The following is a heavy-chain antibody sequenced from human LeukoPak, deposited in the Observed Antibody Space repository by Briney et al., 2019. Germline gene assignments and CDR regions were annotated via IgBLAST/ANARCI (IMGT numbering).Heavy chain of an antibody. J-gene: IGHJ3*02. V-gene: IGHV3-21*01. CDR3: ARALRFLEWLSHDAFDI. Sequence: PGGSLRLSCAASGFTFSSYIMNWVRQAPGKGLEWVSSISSSSSYIYYADSVKGRFTISRDNAKNSLYLQMNSLRAEDTAVYYCARALRFLEWLSHDAFDIWGQGTMVTVSS. CDR1: GFTFSSYI. CDR2: ISSSSSYI. D-gene: IGHD3-3*01.